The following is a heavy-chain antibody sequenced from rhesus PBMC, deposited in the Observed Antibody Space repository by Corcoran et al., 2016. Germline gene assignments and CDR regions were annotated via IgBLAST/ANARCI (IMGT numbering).Heavy chain of an antibody. D-gene: IGHD3-16*01. CDR3: AGYSGSYYNYGLDS. J-gene: IGHJ6*01. CDR1: GFTFSSYG. V-gene: IGHV3S5*01. CDR2: ICMWCRRN. Sequence: EVQLVESGGGLVQPGGSLRLSCAASGFTFSSYGMSWVRQAPGKGLEWVSYICMWCRRNYYADSVKGRFTISKDNSKNPLSLQMNSLGAEDTAVYYCAGYSGSYYNYGLDSWGQGVVVTVSS.